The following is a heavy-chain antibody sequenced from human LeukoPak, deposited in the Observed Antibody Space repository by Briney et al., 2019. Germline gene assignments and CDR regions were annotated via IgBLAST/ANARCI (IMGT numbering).Heavy chain of an antibody. CDR1: GDSVSSNTGI. CDR2: TYYRSKWFI. Sequence: SQTLSLTCAISGDSVSSNTGIWNWVRQSPSRGLEWLGRTYYRSKWFIDYALSVKGRMTINPDTSKNQFSLKLSSVTAADTAVYYCARVRITIFGVVPSRGYAFVIWGQGTMVTVSS. J-gene: IGHJ3*02. D-gene: IGHD3-3*01. V-gene: IGHV6-1*01. CDR3: ARVRITIFGVVPSRGYAFVI.